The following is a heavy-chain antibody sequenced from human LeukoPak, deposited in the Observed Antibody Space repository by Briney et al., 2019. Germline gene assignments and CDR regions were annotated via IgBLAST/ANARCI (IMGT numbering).Heavy chain of an antibody. V-gene: IGHV3-23*01. J-gene: IGHJ4*02. D-gene: IGHD2-8*01. CDR3: AKDKGEWWRTELFDY. CDR2: ISGSGGST. Sequence: PGGSLRLSCAASGFTFSSYAMSWVRQAPGKGLEWVSAISGSGGSTYYADSVKGRFTISRDNSKNTLYLQMNSLRAEDTAVYYCAKDKGEWWRTELFDYWGQGTLVTVSS. CDR1: GFTFSSYA.